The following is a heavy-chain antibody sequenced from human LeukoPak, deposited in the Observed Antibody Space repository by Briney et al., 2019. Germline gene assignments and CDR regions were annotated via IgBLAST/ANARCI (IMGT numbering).Heavy chain of an antibody. J-gene: IGHJ4*02. CDR3: ARVPWKIWFGEYFDY. CDR2: INHSRST. D-gene: IGHD3-10*01. CDR1: GGSFSGYY. Sequence: SETLSLTCAVYGGSFSGYYWSWIRQPPGKGLEWIGEINHSRSTNYNPSLKSRVTISVDTSKNQFSLKLSSVTAADTAVYYCARVPWKIWFGEYFDYWGQGTLVTVSS. V-gene: IGHV4-34*01.